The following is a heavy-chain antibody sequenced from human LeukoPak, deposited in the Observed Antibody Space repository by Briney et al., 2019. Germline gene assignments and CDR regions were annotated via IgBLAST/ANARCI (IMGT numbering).Heavy chain of an antibody. D-gene: IGHD2-15*01. CDR2: ISGSGGTT. V-gene: IGHV3-23*01. Sequence: GGSLRLSCAASGFTFSNYAMSWVRQAPGKGLEWVSVISGSGGTTYYADSVKGRFTISRDNSKNTLYLQMNSLRAEDTAVYYCAKDAGYCGGGSCRFDYWGQGSLVTVSS. CDR3: AKDAGYCGGGSCRFDY. J-gene: IGHJ4*02. CDR1: GFTFSNYA.